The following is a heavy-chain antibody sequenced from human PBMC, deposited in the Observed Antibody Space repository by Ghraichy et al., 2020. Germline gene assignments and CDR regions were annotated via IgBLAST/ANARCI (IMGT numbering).Heavy chain of an antibody. CDR1: GFAFSVYS. Sequence: GGSLRLSCAASGFAFSVYSMNWVRQAPGKGLEWVADIAEVGNNKYYLDSVKGRFIISRDNSKNTLYLQMSSLRDEDTALYYCAKVHLGEGTGGGCSYFDQWGQGTRVSVSS. D-gene: IGHD2-8*02. CDR3: AKVHLGEGTGGGCSYFDQ. V-gene: IGHV3-30*18. J-gene: IGHJ4*02. CDR2: IAEVGNNK.